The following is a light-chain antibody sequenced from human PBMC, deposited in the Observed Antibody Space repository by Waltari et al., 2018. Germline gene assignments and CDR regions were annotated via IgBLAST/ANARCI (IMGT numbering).Light chain of an antibody. CDR1: QSVSRF. V-gene: IGKV3-20*01. CDR3: QKYDRLPAT. J-gene: IGKJ1*01. CDR2: GAS. Sequence: DIVLTHSPGTLSLSPGESGTLSCRASQSVSRFLAWYQQKHGQAPRLLIYGASTRATGITDRLSGSGSGKDFSLNISRLEPEDFAVYYCQKYDRLPATFGQGTKVEIK.